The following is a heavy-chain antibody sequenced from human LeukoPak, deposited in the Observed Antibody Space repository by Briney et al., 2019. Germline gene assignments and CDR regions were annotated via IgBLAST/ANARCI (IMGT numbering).Heavy chain of an antibody. CDR3: AGGVTTRGFDY. J-gene: IGHJ4*02. Sequence: SETLSLTCTVSGGSISSYYRSWIRQPPGKGLEWIGYIYYSGSTNYNPSLKSRVTISVDTSKNQFSLKLSSVTAADTAVYYCAGGVTTRGFDYWGQGTLVTVSS. CDR2: IYYSGST. V-gene: IGHV4-59*01. CDR1: GGSISSYY. D-gene: IGHD2-21*02.